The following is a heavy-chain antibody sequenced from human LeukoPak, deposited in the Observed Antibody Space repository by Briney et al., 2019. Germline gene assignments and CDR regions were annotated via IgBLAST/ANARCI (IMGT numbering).Heavy chain of an antibody. Sequence: GGSLRLSCAASGFTFSSYNMNWVRQAPGKGLEWVSSTTSSSSYIYYADSVKGRFTISRDNAKNSLYLQMNSLTAEDTAVYYCARDSESGWYEDYWGQGTLVTVSS. D-gene: IGHD6-19*01. V-gene: IGHV3-21*06. CDR3: ARDSESGWYEDY. J-gene: IGHJ4*02. CDR2: TTSSSSYI. CDR1: GFTFSSYN.